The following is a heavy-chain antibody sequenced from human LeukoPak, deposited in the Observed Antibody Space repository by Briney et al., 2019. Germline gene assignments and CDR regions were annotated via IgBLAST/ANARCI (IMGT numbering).Heavy chain of an antibody. D-gene: IGHD2-2*01. V-gene: IGHV3-53*01. CDR1: GVSVSSNC. CDR3: ARGEVVPAAEGGWFDP. J-gene: IGHJ5*02. CDR2: IYSDGST. Sequence: GGSLRLSCAASGVSVSSNCMSWVRQAPGKGLEWVSLIYSDGSTYYADSVKGRFTIARDNSKNTLYLQMNSLRAEDTAVYYCARGEVVPAAEGGWFDPWGQGTLVTVSS.